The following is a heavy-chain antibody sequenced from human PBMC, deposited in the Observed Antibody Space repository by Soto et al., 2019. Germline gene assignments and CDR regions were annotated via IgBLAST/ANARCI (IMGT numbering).Heavy chain of an antibody. V-gene: IGHV4-4*02. J-gene: IGHJ3*02. D-gene: IGHD3-3*01. CDR1: SGSISSSNW. CDR2: IYHSGST. Sequence: SETLSLTCAVSSGSISSSNWWSWVRQPPGKGLEWIGEIYHSGSTNYNPSLKSRVTISVDKSKNQFSLKLSSVTAADTAVYYCARGSRFGEHTYYDFWSGYYTAFDIWGQGTMVTVSS. CDR3: ARGSRFGEHTYYDFWSGYYTAFDI.